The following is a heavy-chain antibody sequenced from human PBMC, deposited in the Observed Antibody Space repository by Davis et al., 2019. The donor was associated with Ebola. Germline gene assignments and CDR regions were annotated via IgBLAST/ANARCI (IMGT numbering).Heavy chain of an antibody. D-gene: IGHD5-24*01. J-gene: IGHJ6*03. CDR2: ISPHNDNT. CDR1: GYTFTNYA. V-gene: IGHV1-18*04. Sequence: AASVKVSCKASGYTFTNYAISWVRQAPGQGLEWMGWISPHNDNTTYAQKLQGRVTMTTNTSTSTAHMELRSLTSYDTAIYFCARVGRGGVATIFYYYMDFWGNGTTVTVSS. CDR3: ARVGRGGVATIFYYYMDF.